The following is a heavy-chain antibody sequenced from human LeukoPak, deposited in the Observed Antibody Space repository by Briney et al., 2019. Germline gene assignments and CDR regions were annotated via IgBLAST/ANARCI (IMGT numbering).Heavy chain of an antibody. D-gene: IGHD2-2*01. CDR3: ARVNWGYCSSTSCYYFDY. CDR1: GYTFTSYG. Sequence: ASVKVSCEASGYTFTSYGISWVRQAPGQGLEWMGWISAYNGNTNYAQKLQGRVTMTTDTSTSTAYMELRSLRSEDTAVYYCARVNWGYCSSTSCYYFDYWGQGTLVTVSS. CDR2: ISAYNGNT. V-gene: IGHV1-18*01. J-gene: IGHJ4*02.